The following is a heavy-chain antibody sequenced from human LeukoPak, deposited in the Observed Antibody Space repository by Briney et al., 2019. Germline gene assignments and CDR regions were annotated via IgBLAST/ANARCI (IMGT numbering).Heavy chain of an antibody. V-gene: IGHV4-30-4*02. CDR1: GGSISSGNYY. Sequence: SETLSLTCTVSGGSISSGNYYWSWIRQPPGKGLEWIAYMYYSGSTYYNPSLKSRVTMSADTSKNQLSLKLSSVTAADTAVYYCARPYYYDSRIDPWGQGILVTVSS. D-gene: IGHD3-22*01. J-gene: IGHJ5*02. CDR2: MYYSGST. CDR3: ARPYYYDSRIDP.